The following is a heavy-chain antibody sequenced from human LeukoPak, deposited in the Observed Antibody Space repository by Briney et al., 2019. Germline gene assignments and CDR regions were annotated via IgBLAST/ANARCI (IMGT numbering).Heavy chain of an antibody. CDR3: ARENQFDLGAYFYYGMDV. J-gene: IGHJ6*02. CDR2: IYYSGGT. CDR1: GASINSGGQY. V-gene: IGHV4-31*03. D-gene: IGHD3-16*01. Sequence: SETLSLTCTVSGASINSGGQYWSWVRQIPGKGLEWIGYIYYSGGTSYNPSLKSRVTFSLDTSKSQFSLRLTSVTAADTAVYFCARENQFDLGAYFYYGMDVWGPGTTVTVSS.